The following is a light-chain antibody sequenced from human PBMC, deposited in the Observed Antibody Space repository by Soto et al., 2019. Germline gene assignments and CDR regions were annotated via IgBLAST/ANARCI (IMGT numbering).Light chain of an antibody. CDR2: EVS. V-gene: IGLV2-8*01. CDR3: SSYAGSNNPLYV. CDR1: SSDVGGYNY. Sequence: QSALTQPPSASGSPGQSVTISCTGTSSDVGGYNYVSWYQQHPGKAPILMIYEVSKRPSGVPDRFSGSKSGNTASLTVSGLQAEDEADYYCSSYAGSNNPLYVFGTGTKVTV. J-gene: IGLJ1*01.